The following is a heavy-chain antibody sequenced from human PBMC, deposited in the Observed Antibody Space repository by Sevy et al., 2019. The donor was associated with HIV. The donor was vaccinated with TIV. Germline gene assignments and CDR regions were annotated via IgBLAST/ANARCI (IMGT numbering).Heavy chain of an antibody. CDR3: ARVSSIYYDRGYYYAMDV. V-gene: IGHV3-7*01. Sequence: GGSLRLSCVVSRFTLSTYWMSWVRQAPGKGLEWVANINQDGGQKYHLDSVKGRFTISRDNAKNSLYLQMNSLRAEDSAVYFCARVSSIYYDRGYYYAMDVWGQGTTVTVSS. D-gene: IGHD3-22*01. CDR2: INQDGGQK. CDR1: RFTLSTYW. J-gene: IGHJ6*02.